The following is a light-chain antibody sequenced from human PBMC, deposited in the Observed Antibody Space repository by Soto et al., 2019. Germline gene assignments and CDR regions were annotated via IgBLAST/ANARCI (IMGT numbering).Light chain of an antibody. CDR2: GAS. CDR3: QHYNDWPPIT. J-gene: IGKJ5*01. Sequence: EIVMTQSPATLSVSPGERATLSCRASQSVAGNLAWYQQKPGQAPRLLIYGASTRATGIPSRFSGSGSGTEFTVTISSLQSEDFAVYYCQHYNDWPPITFGQGTRLEIK. CDR1: QSVAGN. V-gene: IGKV3-15*01.